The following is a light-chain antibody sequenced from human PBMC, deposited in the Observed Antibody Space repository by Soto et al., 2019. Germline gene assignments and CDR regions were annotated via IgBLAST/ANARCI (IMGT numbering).Light chain of an antibody. CDR2: GAS. Sequence: EIVLTQSPGTLSLSPGERATLSCRASQSVSSSYLAWYQQKPGQAPRLLIYGASSRATGIPDRFSGSGSGTDFTLTISRLEPEDFAVYYCQQYGSSLVAFGQGTKVGIK. V-gene: IGKV3-20*01. CDR3: QQYGSSLVA. CDR1: QSVSSSY. J-gene: IGKJ1*01.